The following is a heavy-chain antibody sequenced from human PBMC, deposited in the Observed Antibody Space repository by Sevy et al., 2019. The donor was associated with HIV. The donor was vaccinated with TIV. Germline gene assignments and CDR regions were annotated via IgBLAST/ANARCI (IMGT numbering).Heavy chain of an antibody. CDR2: IKPDGSEK. CDR1: GFSFSHYW. Sequence: GGSLRLSCAVSGFSFSHYWMTWVRQAPGKGLEWVANIKPDGSEKYYVDSVKGRFTISRDNAKNSLHLQMSSLGVEDTAIYYCARGRGWCDYWGQGIMVTVSS. D-gene: IGHD6-19*01. J-gene: IGHJ4*02. CDR3: ARGRGWCDY. V-gene: IGHV3-7*03.